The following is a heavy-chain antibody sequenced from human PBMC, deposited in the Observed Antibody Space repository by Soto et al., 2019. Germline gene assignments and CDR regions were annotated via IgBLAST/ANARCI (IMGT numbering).Heavy chain of an antibody. Sequence: QVTLKESGPVLVKPTETLTLTCTVSGFSLSNARMGVSWIRQPPGKALEWLAHIFSNDEKSYSTSLKSRLTTSKDXXKXQXGLTMTNMDPVDTATYYCARILNCISTSCYASPLDVWGQGTTVTVSS. J-gene: IGHJ6*02. D-gene: IGHD2-2*01. CDR2: IFSNDEK. V-gene: IGHV2-26*01. CDR3: ARILNCISTSCYASPLDV. CDR1: GFSLSNARMG.